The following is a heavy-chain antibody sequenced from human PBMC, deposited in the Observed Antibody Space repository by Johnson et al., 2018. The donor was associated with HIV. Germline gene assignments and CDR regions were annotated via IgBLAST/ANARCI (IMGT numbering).Heavy chain of an antibody. D-gene: IGHD1-26*01. V-gene: IGHV3-11*04. J-gene: IGHJ3*02. CDR2: ISRSGGTI. Sequence: QVQLVESGGGVVQPGTSLRLACAASGFTFSDYYMSWIRQTPGKGLEWVSYISRSGGTIYYANSVKGRFTISRDNSKNTLYLQMGSLRAEDMAVYYCAREGGIVAAQGDAFDIWGQGTMVTVSS. CDR1: GFTFSDYY. CDR3: AREGGIVAAQGDAFDI.